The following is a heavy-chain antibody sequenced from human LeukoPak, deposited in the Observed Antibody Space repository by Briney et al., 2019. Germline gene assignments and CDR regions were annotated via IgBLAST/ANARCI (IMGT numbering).Heavy chain of an antibody. CDR1: GVTFSSYW. CDR3: ARGRFNYDSTGYSSFYY. V-gene: IGHV3-7*01. J-gene: IGHJ4*02. Sequence: GGSLRLSCAASGVTFSSYWMIWVRQAPGKGLGWVANIKEDGSEKYYVDSVKGRFTISRDNAKNSVYLQMNSLRVEDTAVYYCARGRFNYDSTGYSSFYYWGQGALVTVSS. CDR2: IKEDGSEK. D-gene: IGHD3-22*01.